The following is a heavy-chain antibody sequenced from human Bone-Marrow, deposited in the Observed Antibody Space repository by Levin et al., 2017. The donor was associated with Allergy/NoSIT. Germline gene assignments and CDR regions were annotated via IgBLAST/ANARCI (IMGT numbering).Heavy chain of an antibody. CDR3: ARVPYDFWSGFRKWFDY. J-gene: IGHJ4*02. D-gene: IGHD3-3*01. Sequence: GASVKVSCKTSGYSFISFHIDWLRQATGQGPEWMGRMDPKSGDTGFAPKFQGRLTLTRDTAISTAYLELSDLTSDDTAVYYCARVPYDFWSGFRKWFDYWGQGTLVTVSS. V-gene: IGHV1-8*01. CDR2: MDPKSGDT. CDR1: GYSFISFH.